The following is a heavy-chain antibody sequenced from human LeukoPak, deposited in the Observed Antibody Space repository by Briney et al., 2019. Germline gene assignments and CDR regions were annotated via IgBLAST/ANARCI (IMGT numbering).Heavy chain of an antibody. CDR2: VHHSADT. D-gene: IGHD3-10*01. J-gene: IGHJ5*02. V-gene: IGHV4-38-2*01. CDR3: ARYGHWFDP. Sequence: SKTLSLTCAVSGYSISSGYYWGWIRQPPGKGLEYIGSVHHSADTYYNPSLKSRVTMSIDTSKNQFSLKLNSVTAADTAVYYSARYGHWFDPWGQGTLVTVSS. CDR1: GYSISSGYY.